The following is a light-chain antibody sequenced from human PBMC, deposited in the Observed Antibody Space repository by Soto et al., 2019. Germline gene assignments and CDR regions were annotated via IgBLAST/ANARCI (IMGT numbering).Light chain of an antibody. CDR2: DVN. J-gene: IGLJ1*01. CDR1: ISDVGSYDY. CDR3: CAHSTSGPHV. V-gene: IGLV2-14*03. Sequence: QSVLTQPASVSGSPGQSITFSCTGTISDVGSYDYVSWHQQHPRKTPKLIIDDVNNRPSGVPSRFSGSKYGNTASLIISGLQTEDEADYYCCAHSTSGPHVFGTGTKLTVL.